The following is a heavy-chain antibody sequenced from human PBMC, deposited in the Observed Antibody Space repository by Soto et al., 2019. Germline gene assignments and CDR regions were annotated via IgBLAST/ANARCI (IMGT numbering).Heavy chain of an antibody. CDR1: GFTFSSYD. D-gene: IGHD3-10*01. V-gene: IGHV3-13*04. J-gene: IGHJ6*02. Sequence: EVQLVESGGGLVQPGGSLRLSCAASGFTFSSYDMHWVRQATGKGLEWVSAIGTAGDTYYPGSVKGRFTISRENAKNSLYLHMNSLRAGDTAVYYCARSSGGRHYYYYGMDVWGQGTTVTVSS. CDR3: ARSSGGRHYYYYGMDV. CDR2: IGTAGDT.